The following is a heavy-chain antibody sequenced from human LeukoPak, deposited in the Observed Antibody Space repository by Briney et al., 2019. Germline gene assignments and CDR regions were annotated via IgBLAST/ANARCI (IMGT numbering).Heavy chain of an antibody. CDR3: ASTYYYDSSGYFFEEPSAY. V-gene: IGHV1-2*02. Sequence: ASVKVSCKASGYTFTGYYMHWVRQAPGQGLEWMGWINPNSGGTNYAQKFQGRVTMTRDTSISTAYMELSRLRSDDTAVYYCASTYYYDSSGYFFEEPSAYWGQGTLVTVSS. CDR1: GYTFTGYY. D-gene: IGHD3-22*01. J-gene: IGHJ4*02. CDR2: INPNSGGT.